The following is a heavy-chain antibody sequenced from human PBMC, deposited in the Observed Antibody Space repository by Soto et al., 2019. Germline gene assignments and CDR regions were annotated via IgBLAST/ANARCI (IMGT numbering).Heavy chain of an antibody. Sequence: SETLSLTCTVSGGSISSYCWSWIRQPPGKGLEWIGYIYYSGSTNYNPSLKSRVTISVDTSKNQFSLKLSSVTAADTAVYYCARAEGEYNWNDVPCFDYWGQGTLVTVSS. CDR3: ARAEGEYNWNDVPCFDY. J-gene: IGHJ4*01. V-gene: IGHV4-59*01. D-gene: IGHD1-1*01. CDR1: GGSISSYC. CDR2: IYYSGST.